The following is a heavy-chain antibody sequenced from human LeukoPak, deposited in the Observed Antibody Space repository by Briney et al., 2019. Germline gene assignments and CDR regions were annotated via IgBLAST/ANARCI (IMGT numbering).Heavy chain of an antibody. CDR3: ARVVAARLGDWFDP. CDR1: GYTFTSYG. V-gene: IGHV1-18*01. CDR2: ISAYNGNT. D-gene: IGHD6-6*01. J-gene: IGHJ5*02. Sequence: ASVKVSCKASGYTFTSYGISWVRQAPRQGLEWMGWISAYNGNTNYAQKLQGRVTMTTDTSTSTAYMELRSLRSDDTAVYYCARVVAARLGDWFDPWGQGTLVTVSS.